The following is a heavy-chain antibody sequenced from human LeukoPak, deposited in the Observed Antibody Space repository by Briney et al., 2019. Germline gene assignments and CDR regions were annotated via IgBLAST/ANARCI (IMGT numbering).Heavy chain of an antibody. J-gene: IGHJ6*02. CDR1: GFTVSSNY. CDR2: IYSGGST. V-gene: IGHV3-66*01. CDR3: ARSRVYYYYGMDV. Sequence: PGGSLRLSCAASGFTVSSNYMSWVRQAPGKGLEWVSVIYSGGSTYYADSVKGRFTISRDNSKNTLYLQMNSLRAEDTAVYYCARSRVYYYYGMDVWGQGTTVTVSS.